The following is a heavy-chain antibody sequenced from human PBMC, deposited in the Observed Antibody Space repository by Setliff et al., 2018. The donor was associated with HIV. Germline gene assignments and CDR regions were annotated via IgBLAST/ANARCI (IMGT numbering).Heavy chain of an antibody. CDR2: INHSGSS. J-gene: IGHJ6*03. V-gene: IGHV4-39*07. CDR1: GGSISSSSYY. Sequence: PSETLSLTCTVSGGSISSSSYYWSWIRQPPGKGLEWIGEINHSGSSNYNPSLKSRVTISVDRSKNQFSLKLTSVTAADTALYFCARDFGAYYLFWGYMDVWGKGTTVTVS. CDR3: ARDFGAYYLFWGYMDV. D-gene: IGHD3-3*01.